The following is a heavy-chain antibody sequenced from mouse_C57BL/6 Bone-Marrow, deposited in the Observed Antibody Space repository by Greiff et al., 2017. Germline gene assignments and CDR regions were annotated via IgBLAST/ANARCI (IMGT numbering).Heavy chain of an antibody. V-gene: IGHV10-3*01. CDR1: GFTFNTYA. J-gene: IGHJ4*01. D-gene: IGHD1-1*01. CDR3: STVVATDYAMDY. CDR2: IRSKSSNYAT. Sequence: DVKLVESGGGLVQPKGSLKLSCAASGFTFNTYAMHWVRQAPGKGLEWVARIRSKSSNYATYYADSVKDRFTISRDDSQSMLYLQMNNLKTEDTAMYYCSTVVATDYAMDYWGQGTSVTVSS.